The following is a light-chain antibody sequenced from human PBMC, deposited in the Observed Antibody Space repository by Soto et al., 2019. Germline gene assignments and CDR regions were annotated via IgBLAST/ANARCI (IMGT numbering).Light chain of an antibody. Sequence: QSVLTQPPSVSGAPGQRVTISCAGSSSNIGAGYDVHWYQQLPGTAPKLLIYGDTNRPSGVPDRFSGSKSATSASLVITGLQALDDADYYCLSYDTALNVYVVFGGGTKLTVL. CDR2: GDT. V-gene: IGLV1-40*01. J-gene: IGLJ2*01. CDR3: LSYDTALNVYVV. CDR1: SSNIGAGYD.